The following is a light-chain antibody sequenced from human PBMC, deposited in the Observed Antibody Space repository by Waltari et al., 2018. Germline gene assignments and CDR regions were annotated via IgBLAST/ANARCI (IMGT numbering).Light chain of an antibody. CDR2: NVN. CDR1: STDIGGYDY. Sequence: QSALTQPASVSGSPGQSITISCTGSSTDIGGYDYVSWYRQDPGKAPKLIIHNVNKRPSGVSDRFSGSKSGNTASLTISGLQAEDEAHYFCNSYTSRSTMIFGGGTTLTV. CDR3: NSYTSRSTMI. V-gene: IGLV2-14*01. J-gene: IGLJ2*01.